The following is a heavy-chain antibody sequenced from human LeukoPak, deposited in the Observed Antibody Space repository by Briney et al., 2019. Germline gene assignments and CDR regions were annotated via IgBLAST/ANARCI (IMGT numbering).Heavy chain of an antibody. V-gene: IGHV3-66*01. CDR1: GFTVSSNY. Sequence: GGSLRLSCAASGFTVSSNYMSWVRRAPGKGLEWVSVIYSGGSTYYADSVKGRFTISRDNSKNTLYLQMNSLRAEDTAVYYCARDGLRSRGYYFDYWGQGTLVTVSS. D-gene: IGHD4-17*01. CDR3: ARDGLRSRGYYFDY. J-gene: IGHJ4*02. CDR2: IYSGGST.